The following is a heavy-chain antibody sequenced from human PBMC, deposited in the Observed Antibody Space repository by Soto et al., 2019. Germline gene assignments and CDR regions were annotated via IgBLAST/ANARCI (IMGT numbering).Heavy chain of an antibody. V-gene: IGHV4-30-4*01. CDR3: ARGPSGDKVDY. CDR1: GDSISNGYYT. CDR2: IYNSVNT. J-gene: IGHJ4*02. D-gene: IGHD3-10*01. Sequence: SETLPLTCTVSGDSISNGYYTWSWIRQPPGKDLEWIGHIYNSVNTYSNPSLKSRVTISADTSKNQFSLKLSSVTAADTAVYYCARGPSGDKVDYWGQ.